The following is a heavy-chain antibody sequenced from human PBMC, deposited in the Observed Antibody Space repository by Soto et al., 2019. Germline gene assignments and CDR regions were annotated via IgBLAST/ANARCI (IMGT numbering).Heavy chain of an antibody. D-gene: IGHD2-21*02. V-gene: IGHV3-23*01. CDR3: ARDPNGDHIGAFEF. J-gene: IGHJ3*01. Sequence: HPGRSLRLSCVGSRFTFSNFAITWVRQAPGKGLEWVSSINGGITATHYADSVKGRFTISTDNSTNAVYLHISNLSVEDTAVYYCARDPNGDHIGAFEFWRQGTVVTVSS. CDR1: RFTFSNFA. CDR2: INGGITAT.